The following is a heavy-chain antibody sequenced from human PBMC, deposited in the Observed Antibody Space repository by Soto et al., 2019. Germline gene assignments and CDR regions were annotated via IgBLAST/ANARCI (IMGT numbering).Heavy chain of an antibody. V-gene: IGHV3-30-3*01. CDR2: ISYDGSKQ. J-gene: IGHJ6*02. D-gene: IGHD1-26*01. CDR3: ARDGTRMADYYSYDMDV. Sequence: GGSLRLSCVVSGFTFSSYVMYWVRQAPGKGPEWVAVISYDGSKQYYADSVKGRFTISRDNSKNTLYLQMNSLRGEDTAVYYCARDGTRMADYYSYDMDVWGQGTTVTVSS. CDR1: GFTFSSYV.